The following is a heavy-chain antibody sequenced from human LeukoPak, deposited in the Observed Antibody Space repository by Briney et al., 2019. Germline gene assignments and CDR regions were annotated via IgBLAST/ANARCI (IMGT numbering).Heavy chain of an antibody. J-gene: IGHJ4*02. CDR3: AREFPDCSNGACRNY. CDR2: IHTSGST. CDR1: GGSLSTYY. D-gene: IGHD2-8*01. V-gene: IGHV4-4*07. Sequence: PSETLSLTCTVSGGSLSTYYWSWIRQSAGTGLEWIGRIHTSGSTNYNPSLKSGVTMSVDTSKNQFSLRLSSVTAADTALYYCAREFPDCSNGACRNYWGQGTLVTVSS.